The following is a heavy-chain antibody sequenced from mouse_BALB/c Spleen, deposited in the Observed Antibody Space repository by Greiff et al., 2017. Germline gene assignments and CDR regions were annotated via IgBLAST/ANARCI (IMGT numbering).Heavy chain of an antibody. CDR2: ISYDGSN. D-gene: IGHD1-1*01. CDR3: ARVYYGSRGGYFDV. Sequence: EVQRVESGPGLVKPSQSLSLTCSVTGYSITSGYYWNWIRQFPGNKLEWMGYISYDGSNNYNPSLKNRISITRDTSKNQFFLKLNSVTTEDTATYYCARVYYGSRGGYFDVWGAGTTVTVSS. J-gene: IGHJ1*01. V-gene: IGHV3-6*02. CDR1: GYSITSGYY.